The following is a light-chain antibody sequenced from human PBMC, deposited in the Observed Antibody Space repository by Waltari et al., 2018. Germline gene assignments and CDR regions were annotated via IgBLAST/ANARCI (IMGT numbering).Light chain of an antibody. CDR3: QQYGTSPRLT. Sequence: EIVLTQSPGTLSLSPGERATLSCRASQSVSSSYLACYQQKPGQAPSLLIHGASSRATGIPDRFSGSGSGTDFTLTISRLEPEDSAVYYCQQYGTSPRLTFGGGTKVEIK. J-gene: IGKJ4*01. V-gene: IGKV3-20*01. CDR2: GAS. CDR1: QSVSSSY.